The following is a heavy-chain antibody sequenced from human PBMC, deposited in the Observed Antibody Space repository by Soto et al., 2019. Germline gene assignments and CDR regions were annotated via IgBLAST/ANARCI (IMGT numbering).Heavy chain of an antibody. V-gene: IGHV4-59*01. CDR2: IYYSGST. CDR1: GGSISSYY. J-gene: IGHJ4*02. CDR3: AREGMTTQELELDY. D-gene: IGHD6-13*01. Sequence: SETLSLTCTVSGGSISSYYWSWIRQPPGKGLEWIGYIYYSGSTNYNPSLKSRVTISVDTSKNQFSLKLSSVTAADTAVYYCAREGMTTQELELDYWGQGTLVTVSS.